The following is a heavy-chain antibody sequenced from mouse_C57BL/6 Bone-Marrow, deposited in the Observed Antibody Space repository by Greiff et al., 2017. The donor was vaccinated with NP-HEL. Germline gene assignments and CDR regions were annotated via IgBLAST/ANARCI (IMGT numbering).Heavy chain of an antibody. D-gene: IGHD1-1*01. CDR1: GYTFTDHT. V-gene: IGHV1-78*01. CDR2: ISPRDGST. CDR3: ARLYYYGSSYWYFDV. J-gene: IGHJ1*03. Sequence: VQLQQSDAELVKPGASVKISCKVSGYTFTDHTIHWMKQRPEQGLEWIGYISPRDGSTKYNEKFKGKATLTADKSSSTAYMQLNSLTSEDSAVYFCARLYYYGSSYWYFDVWGTGTTVTVSS.